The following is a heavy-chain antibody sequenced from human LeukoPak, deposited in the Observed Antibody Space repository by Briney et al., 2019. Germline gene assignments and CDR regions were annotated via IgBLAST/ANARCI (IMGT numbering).Heavy chain of an antibody. D-gene: IGHD3-10*01. Sequence: PGGSLRLSCAASGFTFSSSGMHWVRQAPGKGLEWVAVISYDGSNKYYADSVKGRFTISRDNSKNTLYLQMNSLRAEDTAVYYCAKDPRRVTMVRVNGGDYYYYGMDVWGQGTTVTVSS. CDR3: AKDPRRVTMVRVNGGDYYYYGMDV. CDR2: ISYDGSNK. J-gene: IGHJ6*02. V-gene: IGHV3-30*18. CDR1: GFTFSSSG.